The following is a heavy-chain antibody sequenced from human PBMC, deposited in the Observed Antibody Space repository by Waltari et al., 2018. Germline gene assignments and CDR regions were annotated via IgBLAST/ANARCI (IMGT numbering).Heavy chain of an antibody. Sequence: QMQLQESGPGLVQPSETLSLTCTVYGVSMRHVIYSFDWFRQPPGKGLEWIAGISHSGSASHNPSLESRFTISVDTSRNQLSLTLTSVTATDTAMYYCATYTAWGQGTLVTVSS. V-gene: IGHV4-39*01. CDR2: ISHSGSA. CDR3: ATYTA. CDR1: GVSMRHVIYS. J-gene: IGHJ5*02.